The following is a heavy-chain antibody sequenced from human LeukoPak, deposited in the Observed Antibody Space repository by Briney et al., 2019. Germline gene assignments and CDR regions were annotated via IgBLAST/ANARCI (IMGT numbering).Heavy chain of an antibody. CDR1: GYTFTSYG. Sequence: ASVTVSCKSSGYTFTSYGISWVRQAPGKGLEWMGWISAYNGNTNYAQKLQGRVTMTTDTSTSTAYMELRSLRSDVTAVYYCARGETGGDAINPYYYYGMDVWGQGTTVTVSS. D-gene: IGHD2-21*01. CDR3: ARGETGGDAINPYYYYGMDV. V-gene: IGHV1-18*01. CDR2: ISAYNGNT. J-gene: IGHJ6*02.